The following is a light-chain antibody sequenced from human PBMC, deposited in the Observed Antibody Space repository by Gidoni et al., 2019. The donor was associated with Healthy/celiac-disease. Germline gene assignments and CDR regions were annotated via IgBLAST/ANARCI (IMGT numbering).Light chain of an antibody. CDR1: QCVSSY. J-gene: IGKJ4*01. V-gene: IGKV3-11*01. CDR2: DAS. CDR3: QQRSNWPLT. Sequence: EIVLTQSPATLSLPPGERAVLSCKASQCVSSYLAWYQQKPGQAPRLLIYDASSGSGTDFTLTISSLEPEDLAVYYCQQRSNWPLTFGGGTKVEIK.